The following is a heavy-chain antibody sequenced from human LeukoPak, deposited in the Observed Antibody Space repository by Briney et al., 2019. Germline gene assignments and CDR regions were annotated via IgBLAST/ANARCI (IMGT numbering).Heavy chain of an antibody. Sequence: SETLSLTCAVYGGSFSVYYWGWIRQPPGKGLEWIGEIKHSGSTNYNPSLKSRLTISVDTSKNQFSLKMSSVTAADTAVYYCARGPASHSSGWSGDYWGQGTLVTVSS. CDR1: GGSFSVYY. J-gene: IGHJ4*02. CDR2: IKHSGST. V-gene: IGHV4-34*01. CDR3: ARGPASHSSGWSGDY. D-gene: IGHD6-19*01.